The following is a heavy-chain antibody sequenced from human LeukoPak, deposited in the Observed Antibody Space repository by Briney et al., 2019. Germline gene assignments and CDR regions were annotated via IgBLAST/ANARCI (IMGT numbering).Heavy chain of an antibody. D-gene: IGHD2-2*01. V-gene: IGHV3-74*01. J-gene: IGHJ5*02. Sequence: GASLRLSCAASGFTFSSYWMHWVRQAPGKGLVWVSRINRDGSSTSYADSVKGRFTISRDNAKNTLYLQMNSLRAEDTAVYYCAREAVTAASWFDPWGQGTLVTV. CDR3: AREAVTAASWFDP. CDR2: INRDGSST. CDR1: GFTFSSYW.